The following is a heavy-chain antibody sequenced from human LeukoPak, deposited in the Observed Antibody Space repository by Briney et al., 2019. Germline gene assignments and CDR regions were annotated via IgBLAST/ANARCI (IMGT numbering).Heavy chain of an antibody. CDR1: GFTFSSYA. J-gene: IGHJ5*02. CDR3: VKGYYGSGSLSNYNWFDP. D-gene: IGHD3-10*01. CDR2: ISYDGSNK. Sequence: GRSLRLSCAASGFTFSSYAMHWVRQAPGKGLEWVAVISYDGSNKYYADSVKGRFTISRDNSKNTLYLQMSSLRAEDTAVYYCVKGYYGSGSLSNYNWFDPWGQGTLVTVSS. V-gene: IGHV3-30*14.